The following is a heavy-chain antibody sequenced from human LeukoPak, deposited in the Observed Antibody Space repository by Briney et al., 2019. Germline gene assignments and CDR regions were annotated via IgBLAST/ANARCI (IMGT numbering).Heavy chain of an antibody. CDR1: NYTFTSYG. CDR3: ATDRARSDY. V-gene: IGHV1-18*01. J-gene: IGHJ4*02. CDR2: INAYNGDT. Sequence: GASVKVSCKASNYTFTSYGISWVRQAPGQGLEWMAWINAYNGDTNYAQKLQGRVTMTTDTSTSTAYMELRSLRSDDTAVYYCATDRARSDYWGQGTLVTVSS.